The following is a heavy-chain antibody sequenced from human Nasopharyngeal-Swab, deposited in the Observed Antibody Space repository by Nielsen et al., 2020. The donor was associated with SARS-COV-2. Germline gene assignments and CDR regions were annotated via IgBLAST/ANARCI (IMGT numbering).Heavy chain of an antibody. CDR2: IYYSGST. Sequence: SETLSLTCTVSGGSISSSSYYWGWIRQPPGKGPEWIGSIYYSGSTYYNPSLKSRVTISVDTSKNQFSLKLSSVTAADMAVYYCARRAGPAVLYNWFDPWGQGTLVTVSS. J-gene: IGHJ5*02. CDR3: ARRAGPAVLYNWFDP. CDR1: GGSISSSSYY. V-gene: IGHV4-39*07. D-gene: IGHD3-10*01.